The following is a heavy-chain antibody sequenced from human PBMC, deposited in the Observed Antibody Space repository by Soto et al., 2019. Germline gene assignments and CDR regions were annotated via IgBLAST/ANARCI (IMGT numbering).Heavy chain of an antibody. CDR3: ARGGSLYWYFYL. CDR2: INAVNGNT. CDR1: GYTFTSYA. V-gene: IGHV1-3*01. D-gene: IGHD1-26*01. Sequence: QVQLVQSGAEVKKPGASVKVSCKASGYTFTSYAMHWVRQAPGQRLEWMGWINAVNGNTKYSQKFQGRVTITRDTSESTAYMELSSVRSEDTAVYYCARGGSLYWYFYLWGRGTLVTVSS. J-gene: IGHJ2*01.